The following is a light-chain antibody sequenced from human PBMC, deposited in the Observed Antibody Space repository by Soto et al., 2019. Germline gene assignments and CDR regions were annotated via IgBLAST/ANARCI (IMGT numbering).Light chain of an antibody. CDR3: WSYAGAGIWF. Sequence: QSALTQPASVSGSPGQSITISCTGTSSDIGSYDLVSWYQQYPGKAPRLMIYEVTKRPSGVSNRFSGSKSGNTASLTISGLQAEDEADYYCWSYAGAGIWFFGGGTKLTVL. V-gene: IGLV2-23*02. CDR2: EVT. J-gene: IGLJ3*02. CDR1: SSDIGSYDL.